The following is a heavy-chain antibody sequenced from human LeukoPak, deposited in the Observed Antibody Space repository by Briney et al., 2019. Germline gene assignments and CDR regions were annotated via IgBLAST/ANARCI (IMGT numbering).Heavy chain of an antibody. J-gene: IGHJ4*02. CDR2: INSDVSST. CDR1: GFTFSSYW. V-gene: IGHV3-74*01. D-gene: IGHD5-18*01. CDR3: ARGHGDSYGYGSDY. Sequence: PGGSLRLSCAASGFTFSSYWRYWVRQAPGKGLVWVSRINSDVSSTSYAASVKGRFTISRDNAKNTLYLQMNSLRVEDTAVYYCARGHGDSYGYGSDYWGQGTLVTVSS.